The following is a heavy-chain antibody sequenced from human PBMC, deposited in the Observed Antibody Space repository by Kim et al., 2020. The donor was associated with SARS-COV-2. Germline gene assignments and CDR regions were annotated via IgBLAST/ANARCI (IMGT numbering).Heavy chain of an antibody. J-gene: IGHJ6*02. V-gene: IGHV3-33*05. CDR2: ISYDGSNK. CDR3: ARSKYLHYYGMDV. D-gene: IGHD2-2*01. CDR1: GFTFSSYG. Sequence: GGSLRLSCAASGFTFSSYGMHWVRQAPGKGLEWVAVISYDGSNKYYADSVKGRFTISRDNSKNTLYLQMNSLRAEDTAVYYCARSKYLHYYGMDVWGQGT.